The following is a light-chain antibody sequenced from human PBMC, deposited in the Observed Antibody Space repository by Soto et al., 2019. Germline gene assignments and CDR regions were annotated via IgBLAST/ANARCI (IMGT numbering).Light chain of an antibody. CDR2: KAS. V-gene: IGKV1-5*03. CDR1: QSISMW. CDR3: QQYNTYPYT. J-gene: IGKJ2*01. Sequence: DIKMTQSPSTLSASVGDRVTITCRASQSISMWLAWYQQKPGKAPKVLIYKASSLESGVPSRFSGSGSGTEFNLTISSLQPDDFATDYCQQYNTYPYTFGQGTQLEIK.